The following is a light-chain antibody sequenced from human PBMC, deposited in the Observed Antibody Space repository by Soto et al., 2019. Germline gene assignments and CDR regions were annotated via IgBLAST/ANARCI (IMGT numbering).Light chain of an antibody. CDR3: SSYTRSNTWV. J-gene: IGLJ7*01. CDR1: SSDVGSYNY. Sequence: QSALTQPASVSGSPGQSITISCTGSSSDVGSYNYVSWYQHHPGKAPRLMIYDVSNRPSGASNRFSGSKSGNTASLTISGLQAEDEADYYCSSYTRSNTWVFGGGTQLTVL. CDR2: DVS. V-gene: IGLV2-14*03.